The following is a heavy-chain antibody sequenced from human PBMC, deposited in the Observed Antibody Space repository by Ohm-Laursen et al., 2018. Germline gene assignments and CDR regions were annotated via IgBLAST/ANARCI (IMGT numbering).Heavy chain of an antibody. V-gene: IGHV3-15*01. CDR2: IKSKTDGGTT. CDR1: GFTFTDYV. J-gene: IGHJ4*02. D-gene: IGHD1-26*01. Sequence: SLRLSCAASGFTFTDYVMTWVRQAPGKGLEWVGRIKSKTDGGTTDYAAPVKVRFTISRDDSKNTLYLQMNSLKTEDTAVYYCTTDGVKVWEPLGVWGQGTLVTVSS. CDR3: TTDGVKVWEPLGV.